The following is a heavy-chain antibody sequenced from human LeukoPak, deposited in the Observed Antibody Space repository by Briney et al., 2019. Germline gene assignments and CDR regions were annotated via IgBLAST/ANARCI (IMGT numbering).Heavy chain of an antibody. CDR2: ISSSSSYI. Sequence: SGGSLRLSCAASGFTFSSYRMNWVRQAPGKGLEWVSSISSSSSYIYYADSVKGRFTISRDNAKNSLYLQMNSLRAEDTAVYYCARPRDYGDYGGGYWGQGTLVTVSS. CDR1: GFTFSSYR. V-gene: IGHV3-21*01. J-gene: IGHJ4*02. D-gene: IGHD4-17*01. CDR3: ARPRDYGDYGGGY.